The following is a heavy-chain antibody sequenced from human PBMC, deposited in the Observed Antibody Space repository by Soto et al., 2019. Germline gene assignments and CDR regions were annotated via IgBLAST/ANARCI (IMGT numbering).Heavy chain of an antibody. J-gene: IGHJ4*02. CDR1: GGSISSTSYY. CDR3: SRGLITGSHYSGGWYYFDS. D-gene: IGHD6-19*01. CDR2: FYYSGST. V-gene: IGHV4-39*01. Sequence: SETLSLTCTVSGGSISSTSYYWVWIRQPPGKGLEWIGRFYYSGSTYYNPSLKSRVSISVDTSENQFSLKLSSVTAADTAVYFCSRGLITGSHYSGGWYYFDSWGQGTQVTVSS.